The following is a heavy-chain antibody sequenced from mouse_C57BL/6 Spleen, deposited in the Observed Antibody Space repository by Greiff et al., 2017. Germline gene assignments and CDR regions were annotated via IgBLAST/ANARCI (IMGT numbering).Heavy chain of an antibody. CDR2: IDPETGGT. V-gene: IGHV1-15*01. CDR1: GYTFTDYE. J-gene: IGHJ2*01. CDR3: TRGTTVVVDFDY. Sequence: VQVVESGAELVRPGASVTLSCKASGYTFTDYEMHWVKQTPVHGLEWIGAIDPETGGTAYNQKFKGKAILTADKSSSTAYMELRSLTSEDSAVYYCTRGTTVVVDFDYWGQGTTLTVSS. D-gene: IGHD1-1*01.